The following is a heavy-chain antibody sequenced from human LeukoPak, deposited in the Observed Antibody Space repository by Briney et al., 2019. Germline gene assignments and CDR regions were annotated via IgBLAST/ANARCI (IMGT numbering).Heavy chain of an antibody. V-gene: IGHV3-30-3*01. Sequence: GGSLRLSCAASGFIFSTYDMHWVRQAPGKGLEWVAVISREGGIAYHADSVKGRFTISRDNSKNTLYLQMDSLRADDTAVYYCARHFTTGSIDHWGQGNLVTVSS. CDR1: GFIFSTYD. CDR3: ARHFTTGSIDH. D-gene: IGHD3-9*01. J-gene: IGHJ4*02. CDR2: ISREGGIA.